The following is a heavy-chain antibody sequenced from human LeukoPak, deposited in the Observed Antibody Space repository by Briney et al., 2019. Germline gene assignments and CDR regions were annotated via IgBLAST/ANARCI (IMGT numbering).Heavy chain of an antibody. D-gene: IGHD3-10*01. J-gene: IGHJ6*03. CDR3: ARDSLRVRGYYYYYMDV. CDR2: INPNSGGT. V-gene: IGHV1-2*02. CDR1: GYTFTGYY. Sequence: GASVKDSCKASGYTFTGYYMHWVRQAPGQGLEWMGWINPNSGGTNYAQKFQGRVTMTRDTSISTAYMELSRLRSDDTAVYYCARDSLRVRGYYYYYMDVWGKGTTVTVSS.